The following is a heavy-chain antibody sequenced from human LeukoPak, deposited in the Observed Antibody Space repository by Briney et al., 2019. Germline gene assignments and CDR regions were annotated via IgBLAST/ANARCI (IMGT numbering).Heavy chain of an antibody. CDR2: INEGGSVA. CDR3: SRDLRGRDDY. V-gene: IGHV3-74*01. CDR1: GFTFSNYL. Sequence: GGSLRLSCAASGFTFSNYLMHWFRQAPGKGLVWVSRINEGGSVADYADSVKGRFTISRDNAKNTPYLEMNSLRAEDTAVYYCSRDLRGRDDYWGQGTLVSVSS. D-gene: IGHD5-24*01. J-gene: IGHJ4*02.